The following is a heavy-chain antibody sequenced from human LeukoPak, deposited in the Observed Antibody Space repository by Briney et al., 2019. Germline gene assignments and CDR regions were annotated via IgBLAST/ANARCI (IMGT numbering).Heavy chain of an antibody. CDR2: ISGSGGST. CDR3: AGDYSTGWYQFGY. Sequence: GGSLRLSCAASGFTFRNYAMSWVPQAPGKGLEWVSAISGSGGSTYYADSVKGRFTISRDNSKNTLYLQMSSLRAEDTAIYYCAGDYSTGWYQFGYWGQGTLVTVSS. J-gene: IGHJ4*02. CDR1: GFTFRNYA. D-gene: IGHD6-19*01. V-gene: IGHV3-23*01.